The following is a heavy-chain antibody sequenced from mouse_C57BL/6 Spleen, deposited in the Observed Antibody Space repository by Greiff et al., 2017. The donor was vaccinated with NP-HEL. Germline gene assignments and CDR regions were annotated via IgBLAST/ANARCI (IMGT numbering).Heavy chain of an antibody. CDR3: ATGSSYPWFAY. J-gene: IGHJ3*01. V-gene: IGHV1-52*01. D-gene: IGHD1-1*01. CDR2: IDPSDSET. CDR1: GYTFTSYW. Sequence: QVQLKQPGAELVRPGSSVKLSCKASGYTFTSYWMHWVKQRPIQGLEWIGNIDPSDSETHYNQKFKDKAKLTVDKSSSTAYMQLSSLTSEDSAVYYCATGSSYPWFAYWGQGTLVTVSA.